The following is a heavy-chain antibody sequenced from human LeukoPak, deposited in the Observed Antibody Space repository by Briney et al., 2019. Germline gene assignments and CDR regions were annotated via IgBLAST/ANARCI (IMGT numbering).Heavy chain of an antibody. CDR1: GFTFSSYA. J-gene: IGHJ4*02. Sequence: PGGSLRLSCAASGFTFSSYAMSWVRQAPGKGLEWVSAISGSGGSTYYADSVKGRFTISRDNSKNTLYLQMNSLRAEDTAVYYCAKDWLAVEMATTHPLYFDYWGQGTLVTVSS. V-gene: IGHV3-23*01. CDR2: ISGSGGST. D-gene: IGHD5-24*01. CDR3: AKDWLAVEMATTHPLYFDY.